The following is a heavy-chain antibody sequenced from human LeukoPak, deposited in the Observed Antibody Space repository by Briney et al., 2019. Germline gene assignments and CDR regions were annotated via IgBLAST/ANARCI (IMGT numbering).Heavy chain of an antibody. CDR2: ISWNSGSI. J-gene: IGHJ6*03. V-gene: IGHV3-9*01. Sequence: GRSLRLSCAASGFTFADYAMHWVRQAPGKGLEWVSGISWNSGSIGYADSVKGRFTISRDNAKNSLYLQMNSLRAEDTALYYCAKDKGSYYYYYMDVWGKGTTVTVSS. CDR3: AKDKGSYYYYYMDV. CDR1: GFTFADYA.